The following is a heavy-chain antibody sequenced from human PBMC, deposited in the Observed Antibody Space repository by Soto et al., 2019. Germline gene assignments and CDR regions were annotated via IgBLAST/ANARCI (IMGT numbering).Heavy chain of an antibody. CDR2: INAGNGNT. Sequence: ASVKVSCKASGDTFTSYTMHWVRQAPGQRLEWMGWINAGNGNTEYSQKFQGRVTITRDTSASIAYMELSSLRSEETAVYYCARAYYYDSSGYYYAYAFDIWGQGTMVTVSS. CDR1: GDTFTSYT. D-gene: IGHD3-22*01. CDR3: ARAYYYDSSGYYYAYAFDI. V-gene: IGHV1-3*01. J-gene: IGHJ3*02.